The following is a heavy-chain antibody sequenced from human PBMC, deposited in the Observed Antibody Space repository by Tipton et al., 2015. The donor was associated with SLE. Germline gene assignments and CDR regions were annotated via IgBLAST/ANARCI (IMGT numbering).Heavy chain of an antibody. CDR2: IIPIFGTA. CDR3: ARGGDFWSGYPYYYYYYMDV. J-gene: IGHJ6*03. D-gene: IGHD3-3*01. Sequence: QVQLVQSGPEVKKPGSSVKVSCKASGGTFSSYAISWVRQAPGQGLEWMGGIIPIFGTANYAQKFQGRVTITADKSTSTAYMELSSLRSEDTAVYYCARGGDFWSGYPYYYYYYMDVWGKGTTVTISS. V-gene: IGHV1-69*06. CDR1: GGTFSSYA.